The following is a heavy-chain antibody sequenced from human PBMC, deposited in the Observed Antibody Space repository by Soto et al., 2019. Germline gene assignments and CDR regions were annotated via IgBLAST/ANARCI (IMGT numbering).Heavy chain of an antibody. J-gene: IGHJ4*02. D-gene: IGHD5-12*01. CDR1: GFSLSTSGVG. CDR3: AHRLANIVATEYYFDY. CDR2: IYWNNDK. V-gene: IGHV2-5*01. Sequence: FGAKLVNPTQPLTLTCTFSGFSLSTSGVGVGWIRQPPGKALEWLALIYWNNDKRYSPSLKSRLAITKDTSKNQVVLTMTNMDPVDTATYYCAHRLANIVATEYYFDYWGQGTLVTVSS.